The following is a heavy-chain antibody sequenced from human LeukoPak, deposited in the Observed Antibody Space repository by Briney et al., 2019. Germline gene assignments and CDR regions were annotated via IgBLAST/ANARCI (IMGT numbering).Heavy chain of an antibody. D-gene: IGHD4-17*01. V-gene: IGHV3-15*01. CDR3: TTDGYYGDYYYYYGMDV. J-gene: IGHJ6*02. Sequence: PGGSLRLSCAASGFTFSSYAMSWVRQAPGKGLKWVGRIKSKTDGGTTDYAAPVKGRFTISRDDSKNTLYLQMNSLKTEDTAVYYCTTDGYYGDYYYYYGMDVWGQGTTVTVSS. CDR2: IKSKTDGGTT. CDR1: GFTFSSYA.